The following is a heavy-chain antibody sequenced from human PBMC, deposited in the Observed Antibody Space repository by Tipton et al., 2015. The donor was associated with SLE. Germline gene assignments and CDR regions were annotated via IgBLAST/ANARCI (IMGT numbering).Heavy chain of an antibody. Sequence: TLSLTCPVSGGSISSYYWSWIRQPPGKGLEWIGYIYTSGSTNYNPSLKSRVTISVDTSKNQFSLKLSSVTAADTAVYYCARDGSRIAAAGYDYWGQGTLVTVSS. CDR2: IYTSGST. CDR1: GGSISSYY. V-gene: IGHV4-4*08. D-gene: IGHD6-13*01. J-gene: IGHJ4*02. CDR3: ARDGSRIAAAGYDY.